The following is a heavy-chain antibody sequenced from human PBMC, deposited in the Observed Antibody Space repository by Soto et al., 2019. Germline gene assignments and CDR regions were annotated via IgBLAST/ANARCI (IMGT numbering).Heavy chain of an antibody. V-gene: IGHV1-69*13. Sequence: SVKVSCKASRVAFSKFIVTWVRQAPGLGLEWVGGIIPIFGTANYAQKFQGRVTITADESTSTSYMEVNNLRSEDTAVYYCAKVRYSSPMGYYYGMDVRGQGTTVTVSS. CDR3: AKVRYSSPMGYYYGMDV. CDR1: RVAFSKFI. J-gene: IGHJ6*02. D-gene: IGHD4-4*01. CDR2: IIPIFGTA.